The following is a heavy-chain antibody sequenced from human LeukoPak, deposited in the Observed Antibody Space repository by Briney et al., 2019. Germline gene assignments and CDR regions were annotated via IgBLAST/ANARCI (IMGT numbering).Heavy chain of an antibody. J-gene: IGHJ4*02. D-gene: IGHD3-10*01. Sequence: PSQTLSLTCTVSGGSISSGSYYWSWIRQPAGKGLEWIGRIYTSGSTNYNPSLKSRVTISVDTSKNQFSLKLSSVTAADTAVYYCARVVVRGVNTKLLTVWGQGTLVTVSS. V-gene: IGHV4-61*02. CDR2: IYTSGST. CDR3: ARVVVRGVNTKLLTV. CDR1: GGSISSGSYY.